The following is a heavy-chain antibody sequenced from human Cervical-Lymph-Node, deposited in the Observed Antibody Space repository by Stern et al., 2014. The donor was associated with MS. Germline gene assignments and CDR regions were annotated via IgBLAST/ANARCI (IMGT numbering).Heavy chain of an antibody. D-gene: IGHD1-26*01. CDR2: IIPIFGTA. J-gene: IGHJ6*02. CDR3: ARGELKEGLVRGMDV. Sequence: QVQLEESRAEVKKPGSSVKGSCKASGGTFSSYAISWVRQAPGQGLEWMGGIIPIFGTANYAQKFQGRVTITADESTSTAYMELSSLRSEDTAVYYCARGELKEGLVRGMDVWGQGTTVTVSS. CDR1: GGTFSSYA. V-gene: IGHV1-69*01.